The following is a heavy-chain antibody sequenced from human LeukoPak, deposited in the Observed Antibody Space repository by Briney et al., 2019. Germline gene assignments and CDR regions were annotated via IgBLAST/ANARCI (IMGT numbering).Heavy chain of an antibody. CDR2: ISSSSSAI. V-gene: IGHV3-48*02. CDR1: GFTFSRFG. Sequence: GGSPRLSCAASGFTFSRFGMNWVRQAPGKGLEWISYISSSSSAIYYADSVKGRFTISRDNAKNSLYLQMSSLRDEDTAVYYCAQKGGTDHWGQGTLVTVSS. D-gene: IGHD2-15*01. J-gene: IGHJ4*02. CDR3: AQKGGTDH.